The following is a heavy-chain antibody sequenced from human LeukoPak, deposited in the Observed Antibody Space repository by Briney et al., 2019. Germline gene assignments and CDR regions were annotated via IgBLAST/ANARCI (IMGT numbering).Heavy chain of an antibody. CDR3: ARAVAAAGTTYNWFDP. CDR1: GYTFTGYY. Sequence: ASVKVSCKASGYTFTGYYMHWVRQAPGQGLEWMGWINPNSGGTNFAQKFQGRVTMTRDTSIGTAYMELSRLRSDDTAVYYCARAVAAAGTTYNWFDPWGQGTLVTVSS. CDR2: INPNSGGT. D-gene: IGHD6-13*01. V-gene: IGHV1-2*02. J-gene: IGHJ5*02.